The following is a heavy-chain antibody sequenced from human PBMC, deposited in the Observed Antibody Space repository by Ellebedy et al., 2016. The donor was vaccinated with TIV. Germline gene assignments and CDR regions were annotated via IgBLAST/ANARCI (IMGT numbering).Heavy chain of an antibody. Sequence: MPSETLSLTCTVSGGSISSGGYYWSWIRQHPRKGLEWIGYIYYSGSTYYNPSLKSRVTISVDTSKNQFSLELSSVTAADTAVYYCARAPMVRGNYFDYWGQGTLVTVSS. CDR2: IYYSGST. CDR1: GGSISSGGYY. CDR3: ARAPMVRGNYFDY. D-gene: IGHD3-10*01. V-gene: IGHV4-31*03. J-gene: IGHJ4*02.